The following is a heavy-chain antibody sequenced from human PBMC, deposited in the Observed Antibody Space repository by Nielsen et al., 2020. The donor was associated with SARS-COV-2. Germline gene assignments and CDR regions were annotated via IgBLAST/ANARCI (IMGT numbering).Heavy chain of an antibody. V-gene: IGHV1-3*01. CDR3: AGGITMVRGWFDP. Sequence: ASVKVSCKASGYTFTGYAMHWVRQAPGQRLEWMGWINAGNGNTKYSQKFQGRVTITRDTSASTAYMELSSLRSEDTAVYYCAGGITMVRGWFDPWGQGTLVTVSS. CDR2: INAGNGNT. J-gene: IGHJ5*02. D-gene: IGHD3-10*01. CDR1: GYTFTGYA.